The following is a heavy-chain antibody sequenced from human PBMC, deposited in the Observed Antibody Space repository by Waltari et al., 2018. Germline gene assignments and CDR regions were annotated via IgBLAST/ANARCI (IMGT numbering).Heavy chain of an antibody. J-gene: IGHJ6*02. V-gene: IGHV4-38-2*01. CDR3: ASSSEGDYYYGMDV. CDR2: IYHSGST. CDR1: GYSISSGYY. D-gene: IGHD3-16*01. Sequence: QVQLQESGPGLVKPSETLSLTCAVSGYSISSGYYWGWIRQPPGKGLEWIGSIYHSGSTYYNPALKSRVTISVDTSKNQFSLKLSSVTAADTAVYYCASSSEGDYYYGMDVWGQGTTVTVSS.